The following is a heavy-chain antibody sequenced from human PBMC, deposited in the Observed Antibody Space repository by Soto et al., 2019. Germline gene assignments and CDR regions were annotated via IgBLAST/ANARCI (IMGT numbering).Heavy chain of an antibody. CDR3: ARVSGSYYYGMDV. Sequence: SETLSLTCRVSGGSISSGYWNWIRQPPGKGLEWIGYVYHSDSINYNPSLKSRVTISVDKSKNQFSLKLSSVTAADTAVYYCARVSGSYYYGMDVWGQGTTVTVSS. V-gene: IGHV4-59*12. CDR1: GGSISSGY. D-gene: IGHD1-26*01. J-gene: IGHJ6*02. CDR2: VYHSDSI.